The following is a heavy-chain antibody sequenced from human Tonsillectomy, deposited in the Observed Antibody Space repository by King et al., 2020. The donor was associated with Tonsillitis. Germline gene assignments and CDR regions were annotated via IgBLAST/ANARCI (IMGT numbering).Heavy chain of an antibody. Sequence: VQLVESGGGLVQPGGSLRLSCAASGFTFSSYWMSWVRQAPGKGLEWVANIKQDGSEKYYVDSVKGRFTISRDNAKNSLYLQMNSLRAEDTAVYYCARGLYCSSTSCSFQHWGQGTLVTVSS. D-gene: IGHD2-2*01. CDR1: GFTFSSYW. CDR3: ARGLYCSSTSCSFQH. CDR2: IKQDGSEK. V-gene: IGHV3-7*01. J-gene: IGHJ1*01.